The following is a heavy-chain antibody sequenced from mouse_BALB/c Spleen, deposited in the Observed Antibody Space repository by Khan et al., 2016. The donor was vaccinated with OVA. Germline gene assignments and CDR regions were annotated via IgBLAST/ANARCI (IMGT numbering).Heavy chain of an antibody. J-gene: IGHJ4*01. CDR3: ARGGAAYYRNDGGAMDY. Sequence: QIQLVQSGPELKKPGETVRISCKASGYTFTTAGMQWVQKMPGKGLKWIGWINTHSGVPKYAEDFKGRFAFSLETSASTAYLQITNLKNEDTATYFCARGGAAYYRNDGGAMDYWGQGTSVTVSP. CDR2: INTHSGVP. CDR1: GYTFTTAG. V-gene: IGHV9-4*02. D-gene: IGHD2-14*01.